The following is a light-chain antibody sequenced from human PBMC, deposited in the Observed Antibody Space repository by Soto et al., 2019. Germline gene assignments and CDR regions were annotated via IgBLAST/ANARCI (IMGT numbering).Light chain of an antibody. CDR3: CLYIGATTDV. Sequence: QCSLAQPASVSGSPGQSITISCTGTSGFVGSVSLVSWYQRHPGKAPKVMMSEGHRRPSGVAGRFSGSTSVHSASLTISGLQADDEADDYCCLYIGATTDVLGTGTKVTV. J-gene: IGLJ1*01. CDR1: SGFVGSVSL. CDR2: EGH. V-gene: IGLV2-23*01.